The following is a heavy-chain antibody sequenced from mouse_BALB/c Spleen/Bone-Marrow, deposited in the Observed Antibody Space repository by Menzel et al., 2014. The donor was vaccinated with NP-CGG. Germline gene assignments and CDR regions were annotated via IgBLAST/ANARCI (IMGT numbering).Heavy chain of an antibody. Sequence: EVKPMESGGGLVKPGGSLKLSCAASGFTFSDYYMYWVRQTPEKRLEWVATISDGGSYTYYPDSVKGRFTVSRDNAKNNLYLQMSSLKSEDTAMYYCAREYGTSYDYYFDVWGAGTTVTVSS. V-gene: IGHV5-4*02. D-gene: IGHD1-1*01. CDR1: GFTFSDYY. CDR2: ISDGGSYT. CDR3: AREYGTSYDYYFDV. J-gene: IGHJ1*01.